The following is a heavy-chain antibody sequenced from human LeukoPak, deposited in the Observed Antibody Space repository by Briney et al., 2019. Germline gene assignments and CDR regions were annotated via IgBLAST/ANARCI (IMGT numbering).Heavy chain of an antibody. V-gene: IGHV3-43D*03. J-gene: IGHJ6*03. Sequence: PGGSLRLSCAASGCTFDDYAMHWVRQAPGKGLEWVSLISWDGGSTYYADSVKGRFTISRDNSKNSLYLQMNSLRAEDTALYYCAKDGDGMWEPLRDYYMDVWGKGTTVTVSS. D-gene: IGHD1-26*01. CDR2: ISWDGGST. CDR3: AKDGDGMWEPLRDYYMDV. CDR1: GCTFDDYA.